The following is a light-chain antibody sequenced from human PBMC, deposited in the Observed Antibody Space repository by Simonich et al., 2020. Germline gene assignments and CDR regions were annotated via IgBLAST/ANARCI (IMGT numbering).Light chain of an antibody. Sequence: QSVLTQPPSASGTPGQRVTISCSGSSSNIGSNTVNWYQQLPGTAPKLLIYRNNQRPAGVPDRFSGSKSGTSASLAISGLQAEDEADYYCCSYAGSSTLVFGGGTKLTVL. V-gene: IGLV1-44*01. CDR3: CSYAGSSTLV. J-gene: IGLJ3*02. CDR1: SSNIGSNT. CDR2: RNN.